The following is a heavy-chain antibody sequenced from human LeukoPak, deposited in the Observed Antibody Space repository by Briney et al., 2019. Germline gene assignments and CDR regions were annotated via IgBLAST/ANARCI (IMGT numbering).Heavy chain of an antibody. CDR3: ARHGYSSGWYRGGYYFDY. D-gene: IGHD6-19*01. J-gene: IGHJ4*02. Sequence: KPSETLSLTCTVSGGSISSSSYYWGWIRQPQGKGLEWIGSIYYSGSTYYNPSLKSRVTISVDTSKNQFSLKLSSVTAADTAVDYCARHGYSSGWYRGGYYFDYWGQGTLVTVSS. CDR1: GGSISSSSYY. CDR2: IYYSGST. V-gene: IGHV4-39*01.